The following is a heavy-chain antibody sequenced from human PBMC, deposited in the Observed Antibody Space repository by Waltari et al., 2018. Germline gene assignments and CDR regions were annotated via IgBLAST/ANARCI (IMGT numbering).Heavy chain of an antibody. D-gene: IGHD2-8*01. CDR1: GGSISSGSYY. CDR3: ARDGDGYPNGVFGY. Sequence: QVQLQESGPGLVKPSQTLSLTCPVPGGSISSGSYYWSWIRQPAGKGLEWIGRIYTSGSTNYNPSLKSRVTISVDTSKNQFSLKLSSVTAADTAVYYCARDGDGYPNGVFGYWGQGTLVTVSS. J-gene: IGHJ4*02. CDR2: IYTSGST. V-gene: IGHV4-61*02.